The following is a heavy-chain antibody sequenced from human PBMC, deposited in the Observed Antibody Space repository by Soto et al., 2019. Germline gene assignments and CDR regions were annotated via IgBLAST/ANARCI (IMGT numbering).Heavy chain of an antibody. CDR2: IVVGSGNT. CDR3: AAVHRPAHYDFWSGENYYGMDV. D-gene: IGHD3-3*01. CDR1: GFTFTSSA. V-gene: IGHV1-58*01. J-gene: IGHJ6*02. Sequence: SVKVSCKASGFTFTSSAVQWVRQARGQRLEWIGWIVVGSGNTNYAQKFQERVTITRDMSTSTAYMELSSLRSEDTAVYYCAAVHRPAHYDFWSGENYYGMDVWGQGTTVTVSS.